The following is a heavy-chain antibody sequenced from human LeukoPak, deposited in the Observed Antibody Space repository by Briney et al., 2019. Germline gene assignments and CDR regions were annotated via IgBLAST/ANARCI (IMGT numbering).Heavy chain of an antibody. CDR3: ARGDDAWGPNTFNV. Sequence: PGGSLRLSCAASGFSFSEYAMNWVRQAPGKGLQWISYIDSTSRNIYYGDSVKGRFTVSRDNAKNSLHLQLNSLRDEDTALYYCARGDDAWGPNTFNVWGQGAMVTVSS. CDR2: IDSTSRNI. CDR1: GFSFSEYA. J-gene: IGHJ3*01. D-gene: IGHD7-27*01. V-gene: IGHV3-48*02.